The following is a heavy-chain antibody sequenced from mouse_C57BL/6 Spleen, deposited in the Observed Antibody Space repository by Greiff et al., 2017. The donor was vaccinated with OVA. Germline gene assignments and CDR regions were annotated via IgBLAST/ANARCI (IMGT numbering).Heavy chain of an antibody. CDR3: ARWSDGSSYGYFDV. CDR2: IYPGSGST. CDR1: GYTFTSYW. V-gene: IGHV1-55*01. Sequence: QVQLQQPGAELVKPGASVKMSCKASGYTFTSYWITWVKQRPGQGLEWIGDIYPGSGSTNYNEKFKSKATLTVDTSSSTAYMQLSSLTSEDSAVYYCARWSDGSSYGYFDVWGTGTTVTVSS. D-gene: IGHD1-1*01. J-gene: IGHJ1*03.